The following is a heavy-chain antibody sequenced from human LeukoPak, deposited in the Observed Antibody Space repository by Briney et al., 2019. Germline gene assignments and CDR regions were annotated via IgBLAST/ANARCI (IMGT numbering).Heavy chain of an antibody. CDR1: GFSFSGYA. V-gene: IGHV3-23*01. CDR2: ISGSGDNT. CDR3: AKRSGYTTGWFFDF. D-gene: IGHD6-19*01. J-gene: IGHJ4*02. Sequence: GGSLRLSCAASGFSFSGYAMSWVRQAPGKGLEWVSSISGSGDNTYYAESVKGRFTISRDNSKNTLLLQMNSLRAEDTAVFYCAKRSGYTTGWFFDFWGQGTLVTVSS.